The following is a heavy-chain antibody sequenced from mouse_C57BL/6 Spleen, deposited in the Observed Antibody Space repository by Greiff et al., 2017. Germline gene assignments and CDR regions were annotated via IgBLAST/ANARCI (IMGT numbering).Heavy chain of an antibody. D-gene: IGHD4-1*01. CDR2: INPSNGGT. Sequence: QVQLQQPGTELVKPGASVKLSCKASGYTFTSYWMHWVKQRPGQGLEWIGNINPSNGGTNYNEKFKSKATLTVDKSSSTAYMQLSSLTTEDSAIYYCARGNWDEDYAMDYWGQGTSVTVSS. V-gene: IGHV1-53*01. CDR1: GYTFTSYW. CDR3: ARGNWDEDYAMDY. J-gene: IGHJ4*01.